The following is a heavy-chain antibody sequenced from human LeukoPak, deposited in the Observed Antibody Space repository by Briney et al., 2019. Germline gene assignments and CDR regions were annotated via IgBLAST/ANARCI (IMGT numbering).Heavy chain of an antibody. CDR3: AKAVGYCSGGSCPPVY. J-gene: IGHJ4*02. Sequence: GGSLRLSCATSGFSLTNYWMSWVRQAPGKGLEWVASIKEDEDQKTYVNSVKGRFTVSGDNAKSSLYLQMNSLRAEDTAVYYCAKAVGYCSGGSCPPVYWGQGTLVTVSS. CDR2: IKEDEDQK. D-gene: IGHD2-15*01. CDR1: GFSLTNYW. V-gene: IGHV3-7*01.